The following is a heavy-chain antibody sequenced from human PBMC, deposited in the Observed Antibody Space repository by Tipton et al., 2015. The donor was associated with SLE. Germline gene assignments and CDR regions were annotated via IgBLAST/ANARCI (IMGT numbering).Heavy chain of an antibody. CDR3: ARGFEVVTAAGFGNYRY. CDR1: GFTLSSYD. Sequence: GSLRLSCAASGFTLSSYDIHWVRQAPGKGLEWVAFMRSDGSDVDYADSVKGRFTVSRDNAKNTLFLQMSGLRADDTAVYFCARGFEVVTAAGFGNYRYWGQGTLVTVSS. V-gene: IGHV3-30*02. J-gene: IGHJ4*02. CDR2: MRSDGSDV. D-gene: IGHD6-13*01.